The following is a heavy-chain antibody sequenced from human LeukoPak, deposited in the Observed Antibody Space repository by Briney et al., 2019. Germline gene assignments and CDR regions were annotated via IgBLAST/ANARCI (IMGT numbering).Heavy chain of an antibody. Sequence: GGSLRLSCTTSGFTFGDYAMSWFRQAPGKGLEGVGFIRSKAYGGTTEYAASVKGRFTISRDDSKSIAYLQMTSLKTEDTAVYYCTRGGYYDSSGYPYFDYWGQGTLVTVSS. D-gene: IGHD3-22*01. CDR3: TRGGYYDSSGYPYFDY. CDR1: GFTFGDYA. J-gene: IGHJ4*02. V-gene: IGHV3-49*03. CDR2: IRSKAYGGTT.